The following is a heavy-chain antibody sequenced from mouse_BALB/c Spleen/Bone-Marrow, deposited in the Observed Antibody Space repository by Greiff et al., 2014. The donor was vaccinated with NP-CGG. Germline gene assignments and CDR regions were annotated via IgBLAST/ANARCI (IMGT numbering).Heavy chain of an antibody. J-gene: IGHJ3*01. Sequence: EVQLVESGAELVKPGASVKLSCTASGFNIKDTYMHWVKQRPEKGLEWIGRIDPANGNTKYDPKFQGKATITADTSSNTAYLQLSSLTSEDTAVYYCAKYYYGNSLFAYWGQGTLVTVSA. V-gene: IGHV14-3*02. CDR3: AKYYYGNSLFAY. CDR1: GFNIKDTY. CDR2: IDPANGNT. D-gene: IGHD1-1*01.